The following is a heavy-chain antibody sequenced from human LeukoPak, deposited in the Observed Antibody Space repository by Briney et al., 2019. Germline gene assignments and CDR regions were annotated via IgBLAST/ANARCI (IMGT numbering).Heavy chain of an antibody. J-gene: IGHJ6*02. Sequence: ASVKVSCKASGYTFTSYAMHWVRQAPGQRLEWMGWINAGNGNTKYSQKFQGRVTITRDTSASTAYMELSSLRSEDTAVYYCARAEGSRYSYGYSDYYYYGMDVWGQGTAVTVSS. V-gene: IGHV1-3*01. D-gene: IGHD5-18*01. CDR1: GYTFTSYA. CDR2: INAGNGNT. CDR3: ARAEGSRYSYGYSDYYYYGMDV.